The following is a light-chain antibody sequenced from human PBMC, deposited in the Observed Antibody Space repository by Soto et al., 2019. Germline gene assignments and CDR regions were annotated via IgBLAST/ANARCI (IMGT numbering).Light chain of an antibody. CDR2: EVT. J-gene: IGLJ1*01. CDR1: SSDVGGYDY. V-gene: IGLV2-14*01. CDR3: SSHTGGSTRV. Sequence: QSALTQPASVSGSPGQSIAISCTGTSSDVGGYDYVSWYQQHPDKAPKLMIYEVTKRPSGVSNRFSGSKSGNTASLTISGLQPEDEADYYCSSHTGGSTRVFGSGTKLTVL.